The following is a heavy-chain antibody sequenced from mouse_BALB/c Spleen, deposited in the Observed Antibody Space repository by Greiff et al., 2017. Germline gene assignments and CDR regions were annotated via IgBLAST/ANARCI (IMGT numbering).Heavy chain of an antibody. D-gene: IGHD3-1*01. CDR1: GDSITSGY. CDR2: ISYSGST. Sequence: VQLKESGPSLVKPSQTLSLTCSVTGDSITSGYWNWIRKFPGNKLEYMGYISYSGSTYYNPSLKSRISITRDTSKNQYYLQLNSVTTEDTATYYCARLLGLPHYYAMDYWGQGTSVTVSS. CDR3: ARLLGLPHYYAMDY. V-gene: IGHV3-8*02. J-gene: IGHJ4*01.